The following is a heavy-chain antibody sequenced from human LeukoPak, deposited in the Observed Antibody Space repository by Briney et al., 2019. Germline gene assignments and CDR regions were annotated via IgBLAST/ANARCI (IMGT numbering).Heavy chain of an antibody. CDR2: IKYSENT. CDR1: GGSINSGGHD. V-gene: IGHV4-31*03. Sequence: SETLSLTCTVSGGSINSGGHDWSWVRQHPGQGLEWIGNIKYSENTYYNPSLKRRVSITRDTSMNQFSLKLTSVTAADTGVYYCARMVIDSFEHWGLGTRVTVSS. J-gene: IGHJ4*02. CDR3: ARMVIDSFEH. D-gene: IGHD3-22*01.